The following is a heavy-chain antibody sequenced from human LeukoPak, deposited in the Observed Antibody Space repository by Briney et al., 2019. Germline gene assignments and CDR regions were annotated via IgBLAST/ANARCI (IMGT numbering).Heavy chain of an antibody. J-gene: IGHJ2*01. CDR2: ISYDGSNR. Sequence: GGSLRLSCAASGFTFSSYAMHWVRQAPGKGLEWVAVISYDGSNRYYADSVKGRFTISRDNSKNTLYLQMNSLRAEDTAVYYCARDRDGDYGYWYFDLWGRGTLVTVSS. V-gene: IGHV3-30-3*01. CDR1: GFTFSSYA. CDR3: ARDRDGDYGYWYFDL. D-gene: IGHD4-17*01.